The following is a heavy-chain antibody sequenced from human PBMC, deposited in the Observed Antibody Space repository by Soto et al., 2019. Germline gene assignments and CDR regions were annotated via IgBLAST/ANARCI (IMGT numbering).Heavy chain of an antibody. J-gene: IGHJ6*02. V-gene: IGHV4-59*01. CDR1: GGTFIRYC. CDR2: IYYSGST. CDR3: ARPLYSYGPMDV. D-gene: IGHD5-18*01. Sequence: PPVTMSVTCTVSGGTFIRYCWTCIWQPPGKGLEWIGFIYYSGSTYYNPSLKSRVTISVDTSKNQFSLKLSSVTAADTAVYYCARPLYSYGPMDVWGQGTTVTVSS.